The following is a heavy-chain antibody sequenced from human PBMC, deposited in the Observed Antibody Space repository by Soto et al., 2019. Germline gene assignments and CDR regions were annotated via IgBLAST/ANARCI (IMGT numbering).Heavy chain of an antibody. CDR3: ARDGCPLATCGPLDP. CDR2: IYPSGNT. D-gene: IGHD2-8*01. CDR1: GGSSSTYS. Sequence: QLQLQESGPGLVEPSETLSLTGAVSGGSSSTYSWAWIRQPPGKGLEWIATIYPSGNTYYNPSLQSRVTIYVDTYKSQFSLKGTSVTAADTAMYYCARDGCPLATCGPLDPWGQGTLVTFSS. V-gene: IGHV4-39*02. J-gene: IGHJ5*02.